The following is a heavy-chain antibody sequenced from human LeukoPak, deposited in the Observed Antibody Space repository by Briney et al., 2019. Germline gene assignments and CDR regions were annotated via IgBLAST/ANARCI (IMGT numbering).Heavy chain of an antibody. D-gene: IGHD3-10*01. J-gene: IGHJ4*02. V-gene: IGHV4-59*08. CDR2: IYYSGST. CDR1: GGSISSYY. Sequence: PSETLSLTCTVSGGSISSYYWSWIRQPPGKGLEWIGYIYYSGSTNYNPSLKSRVTISVDTSKNQFSLKLSSVTAADTAVYYCASSRRRGRFDYWGQGTLVTVSS. CDR3: ASSRRRGRFDY.